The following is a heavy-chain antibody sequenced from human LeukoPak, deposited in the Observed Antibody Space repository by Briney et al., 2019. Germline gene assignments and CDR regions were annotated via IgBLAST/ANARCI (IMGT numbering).Heavy chain of an antibody. CDR3: ARGRYWFDP. CDR2: INHSGST. J-gene: IGHJ5*02. Sequence: SETLSLTCAVYGGSFSGYYWSWIRQPPGKGLEWIGEINHSGSTNYNPSLKSRVTISVDTSKNQFSLRLSSVTAADTAVYYCARGRYWFDPWGQGTLVTVSS. V-gene: IGHV4-34*01. CDR1: GGSFSGYY.